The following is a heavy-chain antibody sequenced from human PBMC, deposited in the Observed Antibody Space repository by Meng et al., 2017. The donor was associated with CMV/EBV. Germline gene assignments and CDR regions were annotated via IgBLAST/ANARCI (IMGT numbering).Heavy chain of an antibody. Sequence: SVKVSCKASGYTFSSYAISWVRQAPGQGREWMGGIIPIFGTAHYAQKFQGRVTITTDESTSTAYMELSSLRSEDTAVYYCARAHYAPGYCSSTSCYNRWGMDVWGQGTTVTVSS. D-gene: IGHD2-2*02. V-gene: IGHV1-69*05. CDR2: IIPIFGTA. CDR1: GYTFSSYA. J-gene: IGHJ6*02. CDR3: ARAHYAPGYCSSTSCYNRWGMDV.